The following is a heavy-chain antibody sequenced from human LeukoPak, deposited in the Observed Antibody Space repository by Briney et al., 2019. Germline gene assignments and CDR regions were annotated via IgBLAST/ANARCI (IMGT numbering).Heavy chain of an antibody. Sequence: GGSLRLSCAASGFTFSIYWMSWVRQAPGKGLEWVASIKQDGSVKHFLDSVKGRFTISRDNAENSLYLQMNSLRAEDTAVYYCARWDAYCSGGTCYFGGFAFDIWGQGTMVTVSS. CDR1: GFTFSIYW. V-gene: IGHV3-7*01. J-gene: IGHJ3*02. CDR2: IKQDGSVK. D-gene: IGHD2-15*01. CDR3: ARWDAYCSGGTCYFGGFAFDI.